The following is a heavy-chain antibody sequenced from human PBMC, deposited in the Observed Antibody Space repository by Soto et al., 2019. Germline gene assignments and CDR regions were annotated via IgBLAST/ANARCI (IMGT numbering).Heavy chain of an antibody. CDR3: ARASSSGSYFDY. V-gene: IGHV3-21*01. D-gene: IGHD6-6*01. CDR2: ISSSSNYM. Sequence: PGGSLRLSCAASGFTFRSFSMNWVRQAPGEGLEWVSSISSSSNYMYYADSLKGRFTISRDNAKDSLFLQMHSLRVEDTAVYYCARASSSGSYFDYWGQGTLVTVSS. J-gene: IGHJ4*02. CDR1: GFTFRSFS.